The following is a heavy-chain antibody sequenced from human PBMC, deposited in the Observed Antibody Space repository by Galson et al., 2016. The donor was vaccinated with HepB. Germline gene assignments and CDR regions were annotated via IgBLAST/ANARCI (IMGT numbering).Heavy chain of an antibody. CDR2: INAVDT. D-gene: IGHD6-13*01. CDR3: ARAPGPSAAPR. Sequence: SVKVSCKASGYTFTNYAIHWVRQAPGQRLEWMGWINAVDTKYSQSFQGRVTITMDTSASTAYMELSSLTSEDTAVDYCARAPGPSAAPRWGQGTLVTVSS. CDR1: GYTFTNYA. J-gene: IGHJ4*02. V-gene: IGHV1-3*01.